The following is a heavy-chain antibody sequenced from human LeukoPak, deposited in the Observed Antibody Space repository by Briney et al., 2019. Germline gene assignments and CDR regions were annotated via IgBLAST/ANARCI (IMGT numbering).Heavy chain of an antibody. Sequence: ASVKVSCKASVYTFTGYYMHWVRQAPGQGLEWMGWINPNSGGTNYAQKFQGRVTMTRDTSISTAYMELSRLRSDDTAVYYCARDLSILLWFGEPNDAFDIWGQGTMVTVSS. CDR1: VYTFTGYY. D-gene: IGHD3-10*01. V-gene: IGHV1-2*02. CDR2: INPNSGGT. J-gene: IGHJ3*02. CDR3: ARDLSILLWFGEPNDAFDI.